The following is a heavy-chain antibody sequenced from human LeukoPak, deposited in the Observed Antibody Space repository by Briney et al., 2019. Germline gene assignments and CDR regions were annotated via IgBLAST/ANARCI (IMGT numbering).Heavy chain of an antibody. CDR2: ISYDGSNK. V-gene: IGHV3-30*04. Sequence: GRSLRLSCAASGFTFSSYAMHWVRQAPGKGLEWVAVISYDGSNKYYADSVKGRFTISRDNSKNTLYLQMNSLRAEGTAVYYCARGLRKSIAAAVVYWGQGTLVTVSS. J-gene: IGHJ4*02. CDR3: ARGLRKSIAAAVVY. D-gene: IGHD6-13*01. CDR1: GFTFSSYA.